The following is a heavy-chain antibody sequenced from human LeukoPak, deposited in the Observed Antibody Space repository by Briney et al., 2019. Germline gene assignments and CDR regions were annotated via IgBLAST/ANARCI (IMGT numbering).Heavy chain of an antibody. J-gene: IGHJ5*02. V-gene: IGHV1-18*01. CDR3: ASQSQYYYDSSGYYFGA. D-gene: IGHD3-22*01. CDR1: GYTFTSYG. CDR2: ISAYNGNT. Sequence: ASVKVSCKASGYTFTSYGISWVRQAPGQGLEWMGWISAYNGNTNYAQKFQGRVTMTRDTSISTAYMELSRLRSDDTAVYYCASQSQYYYDSSGYYFGAWGQGTLVTVSS.